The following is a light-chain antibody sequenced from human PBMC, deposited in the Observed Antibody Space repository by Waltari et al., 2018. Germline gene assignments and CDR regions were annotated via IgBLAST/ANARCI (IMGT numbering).Light chain of an antibody. CDR3: AAWDDIVKGVL. Sequence: QSVLTQPPSASGTPGQRFPISCSGSRSNIGRASVNWYQQLPGTAPKLLFYNDKEMPPGVPVRCSGSKSGTSASLAISGRQSEDEADYFCAAWDDIVKGVLFGGGTRLTVL. CDR2: NDK. J-gene: IGLJ2*01. CDR1: RSNIGRAS. V-gene: IGLV1-44*01.